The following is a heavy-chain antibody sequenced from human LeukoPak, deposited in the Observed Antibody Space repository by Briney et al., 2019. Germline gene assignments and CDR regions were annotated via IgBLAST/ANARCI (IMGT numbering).Heavy chain of an antibody. CDR2: MNPNSGNT. Sequence: ASVKVSCKASGYTFTSYDINWARQATGQGLEWMGWMNPNSGNTGYAQKFQGRVTITRNTSISTAYMELSSLRSEDTAVYYCARGLIYGGAFDAFDIWGQGTMVTVSS. V-gene: IGHV1-8*03. D-gene: IGHD4-23*01. CDR3: ARGLIYGGAFDAFDI. J-gene: IGHJ3*02. CDR1: GYTFTSYD.